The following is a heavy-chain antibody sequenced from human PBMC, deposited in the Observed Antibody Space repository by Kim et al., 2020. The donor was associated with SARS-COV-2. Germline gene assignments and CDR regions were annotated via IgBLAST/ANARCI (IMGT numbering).Heavy chain of an antibody. CDR1: GGSFSGYY. Sequence: SETLSLTCAVYGGSFSGYYWSWIRQPPGKGLEWIGEINHSGSTNYNPSLKSRVTISVDTSKNQFSLKLSSVTAADTAVYYCARGKQWLARERYWYFDLWG. CDR3: ARGKQWLARERYWYFDL. J-gene: IGHJ2*01. D-gene: IGHD6-19*01. V-gene: IGHV4-34*01. CDR2: INHSGST.